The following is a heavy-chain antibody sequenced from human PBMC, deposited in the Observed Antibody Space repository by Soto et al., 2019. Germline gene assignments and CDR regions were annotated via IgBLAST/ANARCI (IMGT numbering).Heavy chain of an antibody. Sequence: PGESLKISCAASGFTFSSYWMHWVRQAPGKGLVWVSRINSDGSSTSYADSVKGRFTISRDNAKNTLYLQMNSLRAEDTAVYYCARGPYDYVWGSDPPHFDYWGQGTLVTVSS. D-gene: IGHD3-16*02. J-gene: IGHJ4*02. CDR1: GFTFSSYW. CDR2: INSDGSST. V-gene: IGHV3-74*01. CDR3: ARGPYDYVWGSDPPHFDY.